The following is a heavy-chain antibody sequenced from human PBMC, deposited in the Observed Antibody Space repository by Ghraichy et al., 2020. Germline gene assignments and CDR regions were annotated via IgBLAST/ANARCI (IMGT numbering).Heavy chain of an antibody. Sequence: GGSLRLSCAASGLIFSDAWMSWVRQAPGRGLEWVSRIKTRSSGGTTDYAAPVKGRFTISRDDYEKTLYLQMNGLKTDDTGVYYCTTLSMTVTHGGDYWGRGTLVTVSS. CDR2: IKTRSSGGTT. J-gene: IGHJ4*02. V-gene: IGHV3-15*01. CDR3: TTLSMTVTHGGDY. CDR1: GLIFSDAW. D-gene: IGHD4-17*01.